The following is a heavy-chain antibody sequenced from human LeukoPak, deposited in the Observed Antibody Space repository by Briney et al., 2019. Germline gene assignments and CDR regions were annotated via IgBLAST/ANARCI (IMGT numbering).Heavy chain of an antibody. CDR2: INHSGST. V-gene: IGHV4-34*01. J-gene: IGHJ4*02. Sequence: SETLSLTCAVYGGSFSGYYWSWIRQPPGKGLEWIGEINHSGSTNYNPSLKSRVTISVDTSKNQFSLKLSSVTAADTAVYYCARDWANYYDSSGYYYFDYWGQGTLVTVSS. CDR1: GGSFSGYY. CDR3: ARDWANYYDSSGYYYFDY. D-gene: IGHD3-22*01.